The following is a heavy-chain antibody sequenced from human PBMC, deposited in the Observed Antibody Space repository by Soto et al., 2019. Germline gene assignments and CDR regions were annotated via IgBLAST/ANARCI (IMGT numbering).Heavy chain of an antibody. D-gene: IGHD2-2*01. CDR2: ISWDGGSP. CDR1: GFTFDDYT. CDR3: AKGDGASYCSSACCSIDY. V-gene: IGHV3-43*01. J-gene: IGHJ4*02. Sequence: EVQLVESGGVVVQPGGSLRLSCAASGFTFDDYTMHWVRQPPGKGLEWVSLISWDGGSPYYADSVKGRFIISRDNSKNSLYLQMNSLRTEDTALYYCAKGDGASYCSSACCSIDYWGQGTLVTVSP.